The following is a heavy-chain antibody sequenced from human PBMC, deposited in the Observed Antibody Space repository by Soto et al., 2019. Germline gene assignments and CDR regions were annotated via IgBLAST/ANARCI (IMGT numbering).Heavy chain of an antibody. D-gene: IGHD1-20*01. J-gene: IGHJ6*02. CDR1: GLTVSSND. Sequence: PGWSLRLSCAASGLTVSSNDMSWVRQSPGKGLEWVSVIYSGGSKHDADSVKGRFTISRDNSKYMVYLQMNSLRVDDTAVYFCASSSRKDYNFGMDAWGQGTTVTVS. CDR3: ASSSRKDYNFGMDA. V-gene: IGHV3-53*01. CDR2: IYSGGSK.